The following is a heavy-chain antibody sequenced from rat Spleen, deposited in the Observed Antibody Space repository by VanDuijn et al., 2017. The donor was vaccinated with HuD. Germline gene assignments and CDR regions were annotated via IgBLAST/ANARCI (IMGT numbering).Heavy chain of an antibody. V-gene: IGHV2-19*01. CDR2: IQSGGST. D-gene: IGHD1-7*01. J-gene: IGHJ2*01. CDR1: GFSLTDYS. CDR3: ARGGFYGYD. Sequence: QVQLKESGPGLVQPSQTLSLTCTVSGFSLTDYSVYWVRQPPGKGLEWMGRIQSGGSTDYNSALKSRLSISRDTSKSQVFLKMSSLQTEDTATYYCARGGFYGYDWGQGVMVTVSS.